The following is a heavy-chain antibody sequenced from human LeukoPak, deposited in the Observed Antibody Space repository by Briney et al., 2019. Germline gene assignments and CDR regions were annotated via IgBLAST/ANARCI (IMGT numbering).Heavy chain of an antibody. CDR1: GYSISSGYY. Sequence: SETLSLTCTVSGYSISSGYYWGWIRQPPGKGLEWIGSIDHSGSTYYNPSLKSRVTISVDTSKNQFSLKLSSVTAADTAVYYCASMAGATTGRNFDYWGQGTLVTVSS. J-gene: IGHJ4*02. CDR2: IDHSGST. CDR3: ASMAGATTGRNFDY. D-gene: IGHD1-26*01. V-gene: IGHV4-38-2*02.